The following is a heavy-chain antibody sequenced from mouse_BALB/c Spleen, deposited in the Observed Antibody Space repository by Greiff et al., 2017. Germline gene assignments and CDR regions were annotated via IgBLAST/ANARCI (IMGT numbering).Heavy chain of an antibody. J-gene: IGHJ4*01. CDR2: IWSGGST. CDR1: GFSLTSYG. V-gene: IGHV2-4-1*01. Sequence: VKLQESGPGLVQPSQSLSITCTVSGFSLTSYGVHWVRQSPGKGLEWLGVIWSGGSTDYNAAFISRLSISKDNSKSQVFFKMNSLQADDTAIYYCARKIGGAMDYWGQGTSVTVSS. CDR3: ARKIGGAMDY.